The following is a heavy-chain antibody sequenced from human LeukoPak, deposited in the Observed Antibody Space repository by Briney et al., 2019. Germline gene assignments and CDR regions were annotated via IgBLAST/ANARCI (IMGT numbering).Heavy chain of an antibody. J-gene: IGHJ4*02. D-gene: IGHD3-10*01. CDR2: VFYTGTT. CDR3: ARQVLLSFDK. Sequence: SETLSLTCSVSGDSIRTTSYYWDWIRQAPGKGLEWIGTVFYTGTTCYSPSLKSRITISVDTSKNQFSLKLSSVTAADTAVYYCARQVLLSFDKWGQGAPVTVSS. V-gene: IGHV4-39*01. CDR1: GDSIRTTSYY.